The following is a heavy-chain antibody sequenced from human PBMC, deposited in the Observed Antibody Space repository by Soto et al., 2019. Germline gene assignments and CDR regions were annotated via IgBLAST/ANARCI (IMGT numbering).Heavy chain of an antibody. Sequence: PSETLSLTCTVSGGSISSGGYYWSWIRQSPGKGLEWIGYIYYSGNTNYNPSLKSRVTISVDTSQNQFSLKLTSMTAADTAVYYCATGYYYYYMGVWGKGTTVTVSS. V-gene: IGHV4-61*08. CDR3: ATGYYYYYMGV. J-gene: IGHJ6*03. CDR2: IYYSGNT. CDR1: GGSISSGGYY.